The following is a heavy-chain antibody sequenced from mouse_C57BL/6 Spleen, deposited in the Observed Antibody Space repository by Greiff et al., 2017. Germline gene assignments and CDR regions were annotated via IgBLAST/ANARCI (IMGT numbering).Heavy chain of an antibody. Sequence: EVKLQQSGPELVKPGASVKISCKASGYSFTGYYMNWVKQSPEKSLEWIGEINPSTGGTTYNQKFKAKDTLTVDKSSSTAYMQLKSLTSEDSAVYYCASSSRTWFAYWGQGTLVTVSA. CDR3: ASSSRTWFAY. V-gene: IGHV1-42*01. CDR2: INPSTGGT. J-gene: IGHJ3*01. CDR1: GYSFTGYY.